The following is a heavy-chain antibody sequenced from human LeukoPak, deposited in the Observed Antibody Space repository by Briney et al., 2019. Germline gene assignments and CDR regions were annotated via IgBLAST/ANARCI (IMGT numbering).Heavy chain of an antibody. Sequence: GSLRLSCAASGFTFSSYGMHWVRQAPGKGLEWVAVIWYDGSNKYYADSVKGRFTISRDNSKNTLYLQMNSLRAEDTAVYYCARGSGYYEQYYFDYRGQGTLVTVSS. D-gene: IGHD3-22*01. V-gene: IGHV3-33*01. CDR3: ARGSGYYEQYYFDY. CDR2: IWYDGSNK. J-gene: IGHJ4*02. CDR1: GFTFSSYG.